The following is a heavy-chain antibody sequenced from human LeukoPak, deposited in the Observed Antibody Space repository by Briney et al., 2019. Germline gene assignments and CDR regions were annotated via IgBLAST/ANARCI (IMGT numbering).Heavy chain of an antibody. Sequence: GGSLRLSCAASGFTFSSYAMSWVRQAPGKGLEWVSAISGSGGTTYYADSVKGRVTISRDSSKNTLYLQMNSLRAEDTAVYYCAKDLRPSYYYYMDVWGKGTTVTVSS. CDR1: GFTFSSYA. V-gene: IGHV3-23*01. D-gene: IGHD6-25*01. CDR2: ISGSGGTT. CDR3: AKDLRPSYYYYMDV. J-gene: IGHJ6*03.